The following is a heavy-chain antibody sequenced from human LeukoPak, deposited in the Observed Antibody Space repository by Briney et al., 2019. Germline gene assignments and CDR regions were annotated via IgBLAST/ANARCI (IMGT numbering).Heavy chain of an antibody. V-gene: IGHV3-23*01. CDR3: ANTSTTYY. CDR2: INGGGGST. Sequence: PGGSLRLACAASGSTFNTYGMSWVRQAPGKGLGWVSSINGGGGSTFYADSVKGRFTISRDNSKNTLYLQMNSLRAEDTAVYYCANTSTTYYWGQGTLVTVSS. D-gene: IGHD1-26*01. J-gene: IGHJ4*02. CDR1: GSTFNTYG.